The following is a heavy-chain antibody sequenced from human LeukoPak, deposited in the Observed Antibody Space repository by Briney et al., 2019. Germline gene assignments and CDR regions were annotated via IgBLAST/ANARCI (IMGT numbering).Heavy chain of an antibody. CDR1: GFTFDDYT. CDR3: AREEDFSEYCSSTSCLPGY. Sequence: GGSLRLSCAASGFTFDDYTMHWVRQAPGKGLEWVSLISWDGGSTYYADSVKGRFTISRDNSKNSLYLQMNSLRAEDTAVYYCAREEDFSEYCSSTSCLPGYWGQGTLVTVSS. V-gene: IGHV3-43*01. CDR2: ISWDGGST. J-gene: IGHJ4*02. D-gene: IGHD2-2*01.